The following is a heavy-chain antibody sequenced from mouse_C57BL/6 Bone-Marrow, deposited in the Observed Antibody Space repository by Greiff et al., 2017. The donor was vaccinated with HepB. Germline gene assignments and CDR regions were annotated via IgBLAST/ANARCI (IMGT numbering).Heavy chain of an antibody. CDR2: ISSGGSYT. CDR1: GFTFSSYG. CDR3: ARGGLRWYFDY. Sequence: EVHLVESGGDLVKPGGSLKLSCAASGFTFSSYGMSWVRQTPDKRLEWVATISSGGSYTYYPDSVKGRFTISRDYAKNTLYLQMSSLKSEDTAMYYCARGGLRWYFDYWGQGTTLTVSS. D-gene: IGHD2-4*01. V-gene: IGHV5-6*01. J-gene: IGHJ2*01.